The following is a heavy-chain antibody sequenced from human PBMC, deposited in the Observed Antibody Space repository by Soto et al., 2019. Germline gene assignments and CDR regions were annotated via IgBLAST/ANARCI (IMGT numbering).Heavy chain of an antibody. CDR2: ISSSGSII. CDR1: GFTFSDYD. Sequence: GGSLRLSCAVSGFTFSDYDMSWIRQAPGKGLEWISYISSSGSIIYYADSVKGRFTISRDNSKNTLYLQMNSLRAEDTAVYYCASLKATGVYYYGMDVWGQGTTVTVSS. V-gene: IGHV3-11*04. D-gene: IGHD3-10*01. J-gene: IGHJ6*02. CDR3: ASLKATGVYYYGMDV.